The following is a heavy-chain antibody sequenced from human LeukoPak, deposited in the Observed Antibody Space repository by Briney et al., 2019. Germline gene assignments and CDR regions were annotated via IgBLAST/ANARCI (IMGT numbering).Heavy chain of an antibody. V-gene: IGHV3-66*01. CDR2: IYSGGST. CDR3: ARGTVTMVDY. J-gene: IGHJ4*02. Sequence: GGSLRLSCAASGFTFSSNYMSWVRQAPGRGLEWVSVIYSGGSTYYPDSVKGRFTISRDNSKNTLFLQMNSLRAGDTAVYYCARGTVTMVDYWGQGTLVTVSS. CDR1: GFTFSSNY. D-gene: IGHD3-10*01.